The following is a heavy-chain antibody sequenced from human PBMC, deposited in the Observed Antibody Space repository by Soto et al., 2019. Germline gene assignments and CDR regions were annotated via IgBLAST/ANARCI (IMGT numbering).Heavy chain of an antibody. CDR3: ARVVSIGRPYYFDY. D-gene: IGHD2-21*01. CDR1: GGSISSGGYY. J-gene: IGHJ4*02. Sequence: LSLSCTVSGGSISSGGYYWSWIRQHPGKGLEWIGYIYYSGSTYYNPSLKSRVTISVDTSKNQFSLKLSSVTAADTAVYYCARVVSIGRPYYFDYWGQGTLVTVSS. V-gene: IGHV4-31*03. CDR2: IYYSGST.